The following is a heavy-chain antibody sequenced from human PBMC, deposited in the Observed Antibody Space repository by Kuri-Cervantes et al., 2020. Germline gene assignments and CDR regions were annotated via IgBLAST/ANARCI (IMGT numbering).Heavy chain of an antibody. CDR3: AKVLRRHIVVVPAAPPLDY. D-gene: IGHD2-2*01. CDR2: ISGSGGST. V-gene: IGHV3-23*01. CDR1: GFTFSSYW. Sequence: GESLKISCAASGFTFSSYWMSWVRQAPGKGLEWVSAISGSGGSTYYADSVKGRFTTSRDNSKNTLYLQMNSLRAEDTAVYYCAKVLRRHIVVVPAAPPLDYWGQGTLVTVSS. J-gene: IGHJ4*02.